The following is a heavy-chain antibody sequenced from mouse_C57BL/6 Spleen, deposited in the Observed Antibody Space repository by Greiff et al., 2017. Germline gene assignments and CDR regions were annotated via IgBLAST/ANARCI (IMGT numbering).Heavy chain of an antibody. D-gene: IGHD2-1*01. CDR3: AIYRDIDGNYYDWYFDV. CDR1: GYTFTSYW. CDR2: IHPSDSDT. V-gene: IGHV1-74*01. J-gene: IGHJ1*03. Sequence: QVQLKQPGAELVKPGASVKVSCKASGYTFTSYWMHWVKQRPGQGLEWIGRIHPSDSDTNYNQKFKGKATLTVDKSSSTAYMQLSSLTSEDSAVYYCAIYRDIDGNYYDWYFDVWGTGTTVTVSS.